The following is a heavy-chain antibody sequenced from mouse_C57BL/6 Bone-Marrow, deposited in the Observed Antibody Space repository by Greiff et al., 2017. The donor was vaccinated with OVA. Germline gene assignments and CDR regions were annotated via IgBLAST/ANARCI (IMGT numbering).Heavy chain of an antibody. Sequence: QVQLQQPGAELVKPGASVKLSCKASGYTFTSYWMHWVKQRPGQGLEWIGMIHPTSGSTNYNEKFKSKATLTVDKSSSTAYMQLSSLTSEDSAVYYCARGNYGNCWYFDVWGTGTTVTVSS. D-gene: IGHD2-1*01. V-gene: IGHV1-64*01. J-gene: IGHJ1*03. CDR3: ARGNYGNCWYFDV. CDR2: IHPTSGST. CDR1: GYTFTSYW.